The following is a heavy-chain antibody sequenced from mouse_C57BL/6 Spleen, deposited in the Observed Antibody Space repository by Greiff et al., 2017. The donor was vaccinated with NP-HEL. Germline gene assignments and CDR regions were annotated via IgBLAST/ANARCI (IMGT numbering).Heavy chain of an antibody. Sequence: EVHLVESGGGLVQPGGSLKLSCAASGFTFSDYYMYWVRQTPEKRLEWVAYISNGGGSTYYPDTVKGRFTISRDNAKNTLYLQMSRLKSEDTAMYYCATDGSYYAMDYWGQGTSVTVSS. CDR3: ATDGSYYAMDY. D-gene: IGHD2-3*01. J-gene: IGHJ4*01. V-gene: IGHV5-12*01. CDR2: ISNGGGST. CDR1: GFTFSDYY.